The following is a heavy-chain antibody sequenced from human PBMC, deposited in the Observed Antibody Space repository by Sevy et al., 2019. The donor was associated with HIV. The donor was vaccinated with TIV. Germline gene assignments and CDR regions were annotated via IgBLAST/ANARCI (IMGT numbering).Heavy chain of an antibody. Sequence: ASVKVSCKASGYRFTTYGISWVRQVPGQGLEWMGWINAHNANTKYTQKLQDRVTLTTDTSTSTAYMELRSLRSDDTAVYYCARDSISRYYYGDSGDSPIDYWGQGTLVTVSS. D-gene: IGHD3-10*01. CDR2: INAHNANT. CDR1: GYRFTTYG. V-gene: IGHV1-18*01. CDR3: ARDSISRYYYGDSGDSPIDY. J-gene: IGHJ4*02.